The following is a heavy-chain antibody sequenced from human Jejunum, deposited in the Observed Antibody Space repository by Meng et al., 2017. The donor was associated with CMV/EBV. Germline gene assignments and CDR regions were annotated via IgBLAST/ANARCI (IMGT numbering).Heavy chain of an antibody. D-gene: IGHD6-19*01. J-gene: IGHJ4*02. Sequence: GPSLSSYYRSWIRQPPGYGLEWIGYIYYSGNTNYNSSLKSRVTLSVATSKTQFFLKLRSVTAADTAVYFCARDGVGSTGWFDLDYWGRGTLVTVSS. CDR3: ARDGVGSTGWFDLDY. CDR2: IYYSGNT. CDR1: GPSLSSYY. V-gene: IGHV4-59*01.